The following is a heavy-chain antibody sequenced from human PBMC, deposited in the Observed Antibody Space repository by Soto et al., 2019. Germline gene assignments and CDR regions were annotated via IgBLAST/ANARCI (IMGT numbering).Heavy chain of an antibody. V-gene: IGHV1-8*01. CDR2: MDPNSGST. CDR1: GYTFTTYD. J-gene: IGHJ6*02. CDR3: ARERKFDFWRKGLDV. D-gene: IGHD3-3*01. Sequence: AAVKVSFKASGYTFTTYDINWVRQAPGQGLEWLGWMDPNSGSTGYAQNFQGRITMTRNISRNTAHMELSSLQSEDTAVYYCARERKFDFWRKGLDVWGQGTTVTVSS.